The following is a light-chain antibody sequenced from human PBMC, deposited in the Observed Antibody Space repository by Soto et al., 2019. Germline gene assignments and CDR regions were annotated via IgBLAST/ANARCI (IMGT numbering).Light chain of an antibody. V-gene: IGKV1-13*02. CDR3: QQFNSYPVT. CDR1: QDIRGA. J-gene: IGKJ5*01. Sequence: AIQVTQSPSSLSASVGDRVTITCLASQDIRGALAWYQQKPGKPPKLLIYDVSTLENGVPSRFSGDSSGTKSTLTISGLQPEDFGTYYCQQFNSYPVTFGHGTRLDIK. CDR2: DVS.